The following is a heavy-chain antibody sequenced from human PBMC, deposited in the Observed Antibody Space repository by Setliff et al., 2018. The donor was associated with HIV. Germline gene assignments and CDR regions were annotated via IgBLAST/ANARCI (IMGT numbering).Heavy chain of an antibody. D-gene: IGHD3-22*01. J-gene: IGHJ6*02. CDR1: GFTFEDYG. V-gene: IGHV3-20*04. Sequence: PGGSLRLSCAASGFTFEDYGMSWVRQVPGKGLEWVSGISWSGGGTGYADSVKGRFTISRDDAKNSLYLQMNSLRVEDTALYYCARSFPYYYGSGGLYAMDVWDLGTTVTVSS. CDR3: ARSFPYYYGSGGLYAMDV. CDR2: ISWSGGGT.